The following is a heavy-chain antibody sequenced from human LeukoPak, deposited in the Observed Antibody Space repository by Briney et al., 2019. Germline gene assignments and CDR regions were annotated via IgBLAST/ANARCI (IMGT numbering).Heavy chain of an antibody. CDR1: GGSISSGSYY. CDR3: ARDLGSSSVDDAFDI. Sequence: SQTLSLTFTVSGGSISSGSYYWSWIRQPAGKGLEWIGRIYTSGSTNYNPSLKSRVTISVGTSKNQFSLKLSSVTAADTAVYYCARDLGSSSVDDAFDIWGQGTMVTVS. J-gene: IGHJ3*02. D-gene: IGHD6-6*01. V-gene: IGHV4-61*02. CDR2: IYTSGST.